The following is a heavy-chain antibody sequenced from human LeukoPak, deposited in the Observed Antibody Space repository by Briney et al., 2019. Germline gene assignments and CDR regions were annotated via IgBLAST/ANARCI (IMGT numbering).Heavy chain of an antibody. Sequence: PGGSLRLSCAASGFTFDDYAMHWVRQAPGKGLEWVSLTSGYGRSTYYADSVKGRFTISRDNRKNSLYLQMNSLRTEDTALYYCAKESHDALDYWGHGTLVTVSS. CDR2: TSGYGRST. J-gene: IGHJ4*01. V-gene: IGHV3-43*02. CDR1: GFTFDDYA. D-gene: IGHD1-1*01. CDR3: AKESHDALDY.